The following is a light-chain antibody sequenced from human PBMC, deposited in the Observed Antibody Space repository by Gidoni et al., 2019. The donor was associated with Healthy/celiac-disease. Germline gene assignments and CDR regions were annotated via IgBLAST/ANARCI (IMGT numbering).Light chain of an antibody. CDR2: DAS. V-gene: IGKV1-33*01. Sequence: DIQMTQSPSSLSASVGDRVTITCQASQDISNYLNWYQQKPGKAPKLLIYDASNLETGVPSRFSGSGSGTDFTFTISSLQPEDIATYYCQQYDNLCGTFGQGTKLEIK. J-gene: IGKJ2*02. CDR1: QDISNY. CDR3: QQYDNLCGT.